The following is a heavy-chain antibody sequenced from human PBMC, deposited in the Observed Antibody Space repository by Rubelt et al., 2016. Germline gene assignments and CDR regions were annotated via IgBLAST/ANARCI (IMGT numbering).Heavy chain of an antibody. Sequence: QVQLVQSGAEVKKPGASVKVSCKASGYTFTSYGISWVRQAPGQGLEWMGRIIPILGIANYAQKCQGRGTNSADKCTSTADMELSSLRSEDTAVYYCARDRLLDDSSGGDAFDIWGQGTMVTVSS. D-gene: IGHD3-22*01. J-gene: IGHJ3*02. V-gene: IGHV1-69*04. CDR1: GYTFTSYG. CDR2: IIPILGIA. CDR3: ARDRLLDDSSGGDAFDI.